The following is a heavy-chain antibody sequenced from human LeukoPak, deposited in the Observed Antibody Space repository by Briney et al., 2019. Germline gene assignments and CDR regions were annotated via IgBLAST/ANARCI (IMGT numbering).Heavy chain of an antibody. D-gene: IGHD6-13*01. CDR2: INPNSGGT. CDR1: GGTFNNYA. CDR3: ARGFHSSSWYYFDY. Sequence: ASVKVSCKASGGTFNNYAISWVRQAPGQGLEWMGRINPNSGGTNYAQKFQGRVTMTRDTSISTAYMELSRLRSDDTAVYYCARGFHSSSWYYFDYWGQGTLVTVSS. V-gene: IGHV1-2*06. J-gene: IGHJ4*02.